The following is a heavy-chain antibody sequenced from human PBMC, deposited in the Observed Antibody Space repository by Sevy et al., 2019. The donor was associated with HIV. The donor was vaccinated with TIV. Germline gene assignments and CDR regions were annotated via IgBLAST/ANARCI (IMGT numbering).Heavy chain of an antibody. D-gene: IGHD3-10*01. CDR1: GYTFIAHY. V-gene: IGHV1-2*02. J-gene: IGHJ4*02. CDR2: INPESGDT. CDR3: ARVQRGGVPDY. Sequence: ASVKVSCTSSGYTFIAHYLHWVRQAPGQGLEWMGWINPESGDTRYTEKFQGRVTMTRDTSIRTAYMEVITLRSDDTAVYFCARVQRGGVPDYWGQGTLVTVSS.